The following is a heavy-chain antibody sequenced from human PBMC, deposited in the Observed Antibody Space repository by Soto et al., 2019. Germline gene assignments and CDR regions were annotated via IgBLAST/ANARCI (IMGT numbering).Heavy chain of an antibody. CDR2: IYGGGNT. V-gene: IGHV4-30-2*01. Sequence: SETLSLTCAVSGGSIISGGYSWSWIRQPPGKGLQWIGHIYGGGNTYYTPSLEIRVAISTDKSKNQFTLRLSSVTAEDSAVYYCVRRSPEDAFDIWGQGTMVTVSS. J-gene: IGHJ3*02. CDR3: VRRSPEDAFDI. CDR1: GGSIISGGYS.